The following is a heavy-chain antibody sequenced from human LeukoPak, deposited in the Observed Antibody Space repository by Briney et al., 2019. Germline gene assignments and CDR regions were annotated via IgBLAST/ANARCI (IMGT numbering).Heavy chain of an antibody. Sequence: ASVKVSCKTSGHTFTSYYIHWMRQAPGQGPEWMGIINPIGGTTDYAQKFQGRVTMTRDTSTSIVYMELSSLSPEDTAVYYCARQQGLQNLNFDHWGQGTLVTVSS. CDR3: ARQQGLQNLNFDH. CDR2: INPIGGTT. J-gene: IGHJ5*02. D-gene: IGHD4-11*01. CDR1: GHTFTSYY. V-gene: IGHV1-46*01.